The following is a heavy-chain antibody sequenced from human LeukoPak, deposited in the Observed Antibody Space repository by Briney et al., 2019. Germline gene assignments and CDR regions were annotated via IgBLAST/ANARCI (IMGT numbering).Heavy chain of an antibody. V-gene: IGHV3-23*01. CDR1: GFTFSSYA. J-gene: IGHJ4*02. CDR2: ISGSGGST. D-gene: IGHD2-2*01. CDR3: AKDPRSVVVPAVFNFDY. Sequence: GGSLRLSCAASGFTFSSYAMSWVRQAPGKGLEWVSAISGSGGSTYYADSVKGRFTISRDNSKNTLCLQMNSLRAEDTAVYYCAKDPRSVVVPAVFNFDYWGQGTLVTVSS.